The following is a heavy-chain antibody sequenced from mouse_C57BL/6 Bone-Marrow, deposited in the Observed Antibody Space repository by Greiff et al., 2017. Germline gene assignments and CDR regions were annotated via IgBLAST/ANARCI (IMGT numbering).Heavy chain of an antibody. V-gene: IGHV1-4*01. J-gene: IGHJ1*03. D-gene: IGHD1-1*01. CDR1: GYTFTSYT. CDR2: INPSSGYT. CDR3: ARYYGSSYWYFDV. Sequence: QVQLQQSGAELARPGASVKMSCKASGYTFTSYTMHWVKQRPGQGLEWIGYINPSSGYTKYNQKVKDKATLTADKSSSTAYMQLSSLTSEDSAVYDCARYYGSSYWYFDVWGTGTTVTVSS.